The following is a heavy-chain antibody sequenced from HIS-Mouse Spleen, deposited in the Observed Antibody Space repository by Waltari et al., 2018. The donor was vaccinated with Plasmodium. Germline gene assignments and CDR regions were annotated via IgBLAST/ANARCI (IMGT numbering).Heavy chain of an antibody. CDR2: ISYDGSNK. D-gene: IGHD3-10*01. Sequence: QVQLVESGGGVVQPGRSLRLSCAASGFPFRGYAMHWFRQAPGKGLEWVAVISYDGSNKYYADSVKGRFTISRDNSKNTLYLQMNSLRAEDTAVYYCALSGHWGQGTLVTVSS. V-gene: IGHV3-30*04. CDR1: GFPFRGYA. CDR3: ALSGH. J-gene: IGHJ4*02.